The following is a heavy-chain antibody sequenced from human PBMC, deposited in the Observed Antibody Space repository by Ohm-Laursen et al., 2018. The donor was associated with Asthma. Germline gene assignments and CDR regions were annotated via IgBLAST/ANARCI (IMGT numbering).Heavy chain of an antibody. CDR2: ISYDGSNK. V-gene: IGHV3-30*18. CDR3: AKHHGDDFWSGYV. CDR1: GFTFSSYG. J-gene: IGHJ4*02. D-gene: IGHD3-3*01. Sequence: SLRLSCAASGFTFSSYGMHWVRQAPGKGLEWVAVISYDGSNKYYADSVKGRFTISRDNSKNTLYLQMNSLRAEDTAVYYCAKHHGDDFWSGYVWGQGTLVTVSS.